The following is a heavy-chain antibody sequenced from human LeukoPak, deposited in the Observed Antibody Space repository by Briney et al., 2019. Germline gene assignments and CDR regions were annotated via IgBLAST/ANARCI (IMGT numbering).Heavy chain of an antibody. CDR2: ISGSGGST. CDR1: GFTFSSYA. J-gene: IGHJ6*02. D-gene: IGHD6-6*01. V-gene: IGHV3-23*01. CDR3: ANKLWASGYSGSSYRDYYYYYGMDV. Sequence: GGSLRLSCAASGFTFSSYAMSWVRQAPGKGLEWVSAISGSGGSTYYADSVKGRFTISRDNSKNTLYLQMNSLRAEDAAVYYCANKLWASGYSGSSYRDYYYYYGMDVWGQGTTVTVSS.